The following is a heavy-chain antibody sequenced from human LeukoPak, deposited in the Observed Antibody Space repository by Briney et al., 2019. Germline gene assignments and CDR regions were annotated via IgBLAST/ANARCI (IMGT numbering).Heavy chain of an antibody. Sequence: SETLSLTCTVSGASISDYYWSWIRQPPGQGLEWIGYVFDSGGANYNPSLKSRVTISVDTSKNQFSVKLGSVTAADTAVYYCAAALGRYGDYSRGYYFDYWGQGTLVSVSS. CDR1: GASISDYY. V-gene: IGHV4-59*13. CDR3: AAALGRYGDYSRGYYFDY. CDR2: VFDSGGA. D-gene: IGHD4-17*01. J-gene: IGHJ4*02.